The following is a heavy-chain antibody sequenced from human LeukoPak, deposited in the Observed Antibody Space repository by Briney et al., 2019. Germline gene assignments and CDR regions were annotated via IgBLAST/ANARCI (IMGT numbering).Heavy chain of an antibody. CDR1: GFTVSSNY. V-gene: IGHV3-66*01. CDR2: LYSGGNT. D-gene: IGHD5-18*01. Sequence: GGSPRLSCAASGFTVSSNYMSWVRQTPGKGLAWVSVLYSGGNTYYADSVKGRFTISRDNSKNMLFLQMNSLRAEDTAVYYCARVGRGDTYGYVDYWGQGTLVTVSS. J-gene: IGHJ4*02. CDR3: ARVGRGDTYGYVDY.